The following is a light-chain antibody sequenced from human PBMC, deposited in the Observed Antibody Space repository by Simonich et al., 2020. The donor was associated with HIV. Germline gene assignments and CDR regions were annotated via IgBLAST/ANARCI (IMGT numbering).Light chain of an antibody. CDR1: QGISNS. V-gene: IGKV1-NL1*01. Sequence: DILMTQSPSSLPASVGDRVTITCRASQGISNSLAWYQQKPGKAPKLLLSASSRLESWVPSRFSGSGSGTDYTLTISSLQPEDFATYYCQQFFSTPWTFGQGTKVEIK. CDR3: QQFFSTPWT. J-gene: IGKJ1*01. CDR2: ASS.